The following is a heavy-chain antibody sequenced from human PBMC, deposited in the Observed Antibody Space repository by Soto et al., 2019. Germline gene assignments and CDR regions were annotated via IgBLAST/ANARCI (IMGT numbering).Heavy chain of an antibody. D-gene: IGHD6-19*01. CDR1: GGSDVFNNYP. J-gene: IGHJ5*02. Sequence: QVQLVQSGAEIKKPASSVKVSCKASGGSDVFNNYPVSWVRQAPGQGLEWMGAIITMFNTADYGQRVLGRVTIPADEFTRRVYMELTSLTSDDTAVYYCARHYPTAVSGAGWFDTWGQGTLVTVSS. V-gene: IGHV1-69*01. CDR3: ARHYPTAVSGAGWFDT. CDR2: IITMFNTA.